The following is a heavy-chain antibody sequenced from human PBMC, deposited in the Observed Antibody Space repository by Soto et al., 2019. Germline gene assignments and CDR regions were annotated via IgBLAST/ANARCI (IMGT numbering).Heavy chain of an antibody. CDR1: GFIFSSYA. Sequence: EVHLLESGGGLVQTGGSLRLSCAASGFIFSSYAMSWLRQAPGKGLEWVSSINVHGGSTNYADSVTGRFTMSRDDSKSMVFLQMDSLRADDTAVYYWAKNYYFDTWGQGTLIIVSS. CDR2: INVHGGST. J-gene: IGHJ4*02. CDR3: AKNYYFDT. V-gene: IGHV3-23*01.